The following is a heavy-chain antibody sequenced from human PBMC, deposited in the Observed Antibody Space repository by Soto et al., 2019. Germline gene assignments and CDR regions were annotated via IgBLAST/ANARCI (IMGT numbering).Heavy chain of an antibody. V-gene: IGHV3-33*01. CDR1: GFTFSSYG. CDR3: ARDYISGYDWSDWFDP. Sequence: QVQLVESGGGVVQPGRSLRLSCAASGFTFSSYGMHWVRQAPGKGLAWVAVIWYDGSNKYYADSVKGRFTISRDNSKNTLYLQMNSLRAEDTAVYYCARDYISGYDWSDWFDPWGQGTLVTVSS. D-gene: IGHD5-12*01. J-gene: IGHJ5*02. CDR2: IWYDGSNK.